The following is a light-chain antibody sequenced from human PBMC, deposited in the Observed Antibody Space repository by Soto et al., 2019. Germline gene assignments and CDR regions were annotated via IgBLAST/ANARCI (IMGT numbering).Light chain of an antibody. Sequence: QSVLTQPPSVSAAPRQKVTISCSGSRPNIGNNYVSWYQQLPGTAPKLLIYDNSKRPAGIPDRFSGSKSDTSATLGITGLQTGDEAEYYCGTWDSSLSAVVFGGGTKLTVL. CDR1: RPNIGNNY. V-gene: IGLV1-51*01. J-gene: IGLJ3*02. CDR2: DNS. CDR3: GTWDSSLSAVV.